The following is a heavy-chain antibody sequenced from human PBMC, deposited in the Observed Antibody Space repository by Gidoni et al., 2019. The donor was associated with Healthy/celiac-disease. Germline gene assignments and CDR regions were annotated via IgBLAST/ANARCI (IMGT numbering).Heavy chain of an antibody. CDR3: ARGRVGGIVVVPAAEARWDFDY. CDR2: INHSGST. V-gene: IGHV4-34*01. J-gene: IGHJ4*02. CDR1: GGSFSGYY. Sequence: QVQLQQWGAGLLKPSETLSLPCAVYGGSFSGYYWSWIRQPPGKGLEWIGEINHSGSTNYNPSLKSRVTISVDTSKNQFSLKLSSVTAAATTVYYCARGRVGGIVVVPAAEARWDFDYWGQGTLVTVSS. D-gene: IGHD2-2*01.